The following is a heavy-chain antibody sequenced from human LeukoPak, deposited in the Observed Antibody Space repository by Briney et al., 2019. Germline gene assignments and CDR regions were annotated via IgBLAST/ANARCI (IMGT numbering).Heavy chain of an antibody. D-gene: IGHD4-11*01. V-gene: IGHV3-7*03. CDR2: INQDGSEK. J-gene: IGHJ4*02. Sequence: GGSLRLSCAVSGFTFNNYGMLWVRQAPGKGLEWVANINQDGSEKYYVDSVRGRFTISRDNAENSLYLQMNSLRAEDTAVYYCARTWMYSNYFRGQGTLVTVSS. CDR3: ARTWMYSNYF. CDR1: GFTFNNYG.